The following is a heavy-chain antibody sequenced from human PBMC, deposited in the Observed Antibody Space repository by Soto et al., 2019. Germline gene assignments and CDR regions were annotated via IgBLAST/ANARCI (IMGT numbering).Heavy chain of an antibody. CDR1: GGSISSGGYY. Sequence: NPSETLSLTCTVSGGSISSGGYYWNWIRRPPGKGLEWIGEINHSGSPNYNPSLKSRVTMSVDTSKNQFSLRLSSVTAADTAMYYCAGGLQDYGDSGWGYWGQGTLVTVSS. J-gene: IGHJ4*02. D-gene: IGHD4-17*01. CDR2: INHSGSP. CDR3: AGGLQDYGDSGWGY. V-gene: IGHV4-39*07.